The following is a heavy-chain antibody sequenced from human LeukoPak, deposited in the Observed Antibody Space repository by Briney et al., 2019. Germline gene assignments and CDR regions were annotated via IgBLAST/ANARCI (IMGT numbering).Heavy chain of an antibody. J-gene: IGHJ5*02. V-gene: IGHV3-53*01. Sequence: PGGSLRLSCAASGFTFSSYSMNWVRQAPGKGLEWVSVIYSGGSTYYADSVKGRFTISRDNSKNTVYLQMNSLRAEDTAVYYCARNVFSSWGQGTLVTVSS. CDR1: GFTFSSYS. CDR2: IYSGGST. CDR3: ARNVFSS.